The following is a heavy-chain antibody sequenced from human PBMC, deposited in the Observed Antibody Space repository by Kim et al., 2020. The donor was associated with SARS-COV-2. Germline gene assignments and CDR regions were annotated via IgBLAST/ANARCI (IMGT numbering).Heavy chain of an antibody. D-gene: IGHD2-15*01. V-gene: IGHV3-21*01. J-gene: IGHJ6*02. CDR1: GFTFSSYS. Sequence: GGSLRLSCAASGFTFSSYSMNWVRQAPGKGLECVSSISSSSSYIYYADSVKGRFTISRDNAKNSLYLQMNSLRAEDTAVYYCARGTAEYCSGGSCYSDYYYGMDVWGQGTTVTVSS. CDR3: ARGTAEYCSGGSCYSDYYYGMDV. CDR2: ISSSSSYI.